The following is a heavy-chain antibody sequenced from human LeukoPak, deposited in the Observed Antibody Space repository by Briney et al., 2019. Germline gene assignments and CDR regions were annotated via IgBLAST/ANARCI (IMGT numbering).Heavy chain of an antibody. CDR2: INSKTDGGTT. D-gene: IGHD2-15*01. J-gene: IGHJ3*02. Sequence: GGSLRLSCAASGFTFSNAWMSWVRQTPGKGLEWVGRINSKTDGGTTDYAAPVKGRFTISRDDSKNTLYLQMNSLKTEDTAVYYCTTALYCSGGSCSHDAFDIWGQGTMVTVSS. V-gene: IGHV3-15*01. CDR1: GFTFSNAW. CDR3: TTALYCSGGSCSHDAFDI.